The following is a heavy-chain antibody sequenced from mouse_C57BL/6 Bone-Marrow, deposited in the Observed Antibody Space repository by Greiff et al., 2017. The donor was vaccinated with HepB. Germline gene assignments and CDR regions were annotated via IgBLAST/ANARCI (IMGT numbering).Heavy chain of an antibody. CDR1: GYTFTGYW. CDR2: ILPGSGST. Sequence: VQRVESGAELMKPGASVKLSCKATGYTFTGYWIEWVKQRPGHGLEWIGEILPGSGSTNYNEKFKGKATFTADTSSNTAYMQLSSLTTEDSAIYYCARSHHYYGSSYKAMDYWGQGTSVTVSS. V-gene: IGHV1-9*01. J-gene: IGHJ4*01. D-gene: IGHD1-1*01. CDR3: ARSHHYYGSSYKAMDY.